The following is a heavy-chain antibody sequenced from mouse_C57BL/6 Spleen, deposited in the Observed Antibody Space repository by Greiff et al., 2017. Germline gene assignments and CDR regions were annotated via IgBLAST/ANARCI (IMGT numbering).Heavy chain of an antibody. CDR1: GYAFSSSW. CDR3: AREGNWEDYYAMDY. J-gene: IGHJ4*01. CDR2: IYPGDGDT. V-gene: IGHV1-82*01. D-gene: IGHD4-1*01. Sequence: VQLQQSGPELVKPGASVKISCKASGYAFSSSWMNWVKQRPGKGLEWIGRIYPGDGDTNYNGKFKGKATLTADKSSSTAYMQLSSLTSEDSAVYFCAREGNWEDYYAMDYWGQGTSVTVSS.